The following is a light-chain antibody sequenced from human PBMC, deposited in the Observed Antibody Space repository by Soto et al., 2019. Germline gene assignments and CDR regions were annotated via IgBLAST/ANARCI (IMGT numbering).Light chain of an antibody. J-gene: IGLJ1*01. CDR1: SSDVGSYNY. V-gene: IGLV2-14*03. CDR2: DVS. CDR3: SSYTSSSTFYV. Sequence: QSALTQPASVSGSPGQSITISCTGASSDVGSYNYVSWYQHPPGTAPKLIIYDVSNWPSGISNRFSGSKSGNTASLTISGLQAEDEADYYCSSYTSSSTFYVFGAGTKVTVL.